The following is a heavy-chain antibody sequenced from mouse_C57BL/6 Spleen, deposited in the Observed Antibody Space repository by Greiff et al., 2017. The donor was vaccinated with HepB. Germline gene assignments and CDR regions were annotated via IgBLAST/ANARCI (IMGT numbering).Heavy chain of an antibody. V-gene: IGHV1-22*01. CDR3: ARLLRYFDY. CDR1: GYTFTDYN. J-gene: IGHJ2*01. CDR2: INPNNGGT. Sequence: DVKLQESGPELVKPGASVKMSCKASGYTFTDYNMHWVKQSHGKSLEWIGYINPNNGGTSYNQKFKGKATLTVNKSSSTAYMELRSLTSEDSAVYYCARLLRYFDYWGQGTTLTVSS. D-gene: IGHD1-1*01.